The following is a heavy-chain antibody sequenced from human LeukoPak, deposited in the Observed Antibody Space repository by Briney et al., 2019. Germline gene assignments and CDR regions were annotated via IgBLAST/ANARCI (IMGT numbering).Heavy chain of an antibody. CDR3: ARPIVGAEGVDY. J-gene: IGHJ4*02. D-gene: IGHD1-26*01. V-gene: IGHV4-39*07. CDR2: IYHSGST. CDR1: GGSISSSSYY. Sequence: PSETLSLTCTVSGGSISSSSYYWGWIRQPPGKGLEWIGSIYHSGSTYYNPSLKSRVTISVDTSKNQFSLKLSSVTAADTAVYYCARPIVGAEGVDYWGQGTLVTVSS.